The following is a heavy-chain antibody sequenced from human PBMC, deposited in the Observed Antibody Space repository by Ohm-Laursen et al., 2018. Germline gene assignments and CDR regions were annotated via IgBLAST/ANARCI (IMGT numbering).Heavy chain of an antibody. CDR3: AKAEYCGGDCYPGELPQDAFDV. CDR1: GFTFSRYG. Sequence: SLRLSCAASGFTFSRYGMHWVRQAPGKGLEWVAVISYDGSNKYYADSVKGRFTISRDNSKNTLYVQMNSLRAEDTAMYYCAKAEYCGGDCYPGELPQDAFDVWGQGTMVTVSS. D-gene: IGHD2-21*02. V-gene: IGHV3-30*18. J-gene: IGHJ3*01. CDR2: ISYDGSNK.